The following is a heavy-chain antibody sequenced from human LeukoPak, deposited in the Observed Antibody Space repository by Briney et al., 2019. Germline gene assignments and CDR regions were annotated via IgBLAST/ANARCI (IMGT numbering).Heavy chain of an antibody. CDR2: IYYSGST. CDR3: ARVAGAGYYYYYMDV. V-gene: IGHV4-59*01. D-gene: IGHD3-10*01. Sequence: SETLSLTCNVSGGSINSFYWSWIRQPPGKGLECIGYIYYSGSTNYNPSLKSRVTISVDTSKNQFSLKLRSVTAADTAVYHCARVAGAGYYYYYMDVWGKGTTVTVSS. CDR1: GGSINSFY. J-gene: IGHJ6*03.